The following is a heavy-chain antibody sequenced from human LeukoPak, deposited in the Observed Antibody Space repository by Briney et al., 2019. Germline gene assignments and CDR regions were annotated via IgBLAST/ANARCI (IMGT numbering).Heavy chain of an antibody. CDR2: ISGSGGST. CDR3: AKDLGYGSGSYYKGHDY. Sequence: PGGSLRLSCAASGFTFSSYAMSWVRQAPGKGLEWVSAISGSGGSTYYADSVKGRFTISRDNSKNTLYLQMNSLRAEDTAVYYCAKDLGYGSGSYYKGHDYWGQGTLVTVSS. J-gene: IGHJ4*02. D-gene: IGHD3-10*01. V-gene: IGHV3-23*01. CDR1: GFTFSSYA.